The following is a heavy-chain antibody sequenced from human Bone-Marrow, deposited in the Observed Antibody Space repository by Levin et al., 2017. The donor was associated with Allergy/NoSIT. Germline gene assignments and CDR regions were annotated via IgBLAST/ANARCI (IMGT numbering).Heavy chain of an antibody. CDR3: ARGIIGDVRVAHKEAFDI. Sequence: LSLTCAASGFTFRNSGMHWVRQAPGKGLEWVAVIWFDGNKKYYVDSVKGRFTISRDNSKNTLFLQMNSLRAEDTAVYYCARGIIGDVRVAHKEAFDIWGQGTMVSVSS. CDR1: GFTFRNSG. CDR2: IWFDGNKK. V-gene: IGHV3-33*01. J-gene: IGHJ3*02. D-gene: IGHD2-8*02.